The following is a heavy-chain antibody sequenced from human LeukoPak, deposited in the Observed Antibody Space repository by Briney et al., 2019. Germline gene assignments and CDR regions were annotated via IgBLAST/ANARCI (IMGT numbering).Heavy chain of an antibody. CDR3: AKRIYDMSYSLLGYYYMDV. D-gene: IGHD3-10*01. J-gene: IGHJ6*03. CDR1: GFTFSSYG. Sequence: GGSLRLSCAASGFTFSSYGMHWVRQAPGKGLEWVSAISGSGGSTYYADSVKGRFTISRDNSKNTLYLQMNSLRAEDTAVYYCAKRIYDMSYSLLGYYYMDVWGKGTTVTVSS. V-gene: IGHV3-23*01. CDR2: ISGSGGST.